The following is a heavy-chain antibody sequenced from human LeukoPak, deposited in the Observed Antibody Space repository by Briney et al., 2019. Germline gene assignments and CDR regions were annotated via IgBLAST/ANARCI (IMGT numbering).Heavy chain of an antibody. J-gene: IGHJ3*02. CDR1: GGSISSYY. D-gene: IGHD3-16*01. Sequence: PSETLSLTCTVSGGSISSYYWSWIRQPPGKGLEWIGYIYYSGSTNYNPSLKSRVTISVDTSKNQFSLKLSSVTAADTAVYYCARENRWETLGAFDIWGQGTMVTVSS. CDR3: ARENRWETLGAFDI. CDR2: IYYSGST. V-gene: IGHV4-59*01.